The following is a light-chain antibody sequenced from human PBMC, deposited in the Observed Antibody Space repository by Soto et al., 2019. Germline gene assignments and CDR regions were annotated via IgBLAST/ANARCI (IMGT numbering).Light chain of an antibody. CDR3: QQYNNWPPVT. J-gene: IGKJ4*01. CDR1: QSVSSN. CDR2: GAS. V-gene: IGKV3-15*01. Sequence: EIVMTQSPATLSVSPGERATLSCRASQSVSSNLAWYQQKPGQAPRLLIYGASTRATGIPARFSGSGSGTEFTLTNRRPQSEDFSGYYCQQYNNWPPVTFGGGTKVEIK.